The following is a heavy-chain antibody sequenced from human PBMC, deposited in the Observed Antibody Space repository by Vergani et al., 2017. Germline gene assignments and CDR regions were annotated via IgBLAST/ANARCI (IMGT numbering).Heavy chain of an antibody. CDR3: ARAFLNFWSGDYSRYYYYYMDV. D-gene: IGHD3-3*01. CDR1: GGTFSSYA. Sequence: QVQLVQSGAEVKKPGSSVKVSCKASGGTFSSYAISWVRQAPGQGLEWMGGIIPIFGTANYAQKFQGRVTITADESTSTAYMELSSLRSEDTAVYYCARAFLNFWSGDYSRYYYYYMDVWGKGTTVTVSS. J-gene: IGHJ6*03. V-gene: IGHV1-69*01. CDR2: IIPIFGTA.